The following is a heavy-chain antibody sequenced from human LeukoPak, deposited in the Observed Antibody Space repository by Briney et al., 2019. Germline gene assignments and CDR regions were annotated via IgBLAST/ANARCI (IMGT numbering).Heavy chain of an antibody. CDR2: ISYDGSNK. CDR1: GFTFSNYA. J-gene: IGHJ4*02. V-gene: IGHV3-30-3*01. CDR3: ARDGSSGWTWYFDY. D-gene: IGHD6-19*01. Sequence: GGSLRLSCAASGFTFSNYAMHWVRQAPGKGLEWVAVISYDGSNKYYADSVKGRFTISRDNSKNTLYLQMNSLRAEATAVYYCARDGSSGWTWYFDYWGQGTLVTVSS.